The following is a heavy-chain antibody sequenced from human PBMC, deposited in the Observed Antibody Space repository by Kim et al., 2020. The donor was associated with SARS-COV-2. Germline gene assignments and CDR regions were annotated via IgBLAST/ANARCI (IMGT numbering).Heavy chain of an antibody. V-gene: IGHV3-23*01. CDR3: AKDSPLSYGDIASVYYYYYGMDV. CDR2: ISGSGGST. Sequence: GGSLRLSCAASGFTVSSYAMSWVRQAPGKGLEWVSAISGSGGSTYYADSVKGRFTISRDNSKNTLYLQMNSLRAEDTAVYYCAKDSPLSYGDIASVYYYYYGMDVWGQGSTVTVYS. D-gene: IGHD4-17*01. J-gene: IGHJ6*02. CDR1: GFTVSSYA.